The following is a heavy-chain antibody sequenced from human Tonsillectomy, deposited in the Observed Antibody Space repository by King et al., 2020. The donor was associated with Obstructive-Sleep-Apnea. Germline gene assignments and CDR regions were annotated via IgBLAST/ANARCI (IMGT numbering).Heavy chain of an antibody. V-gene: IGHV3-23*04. Sequence: VQLVESGGGLVQPGGSLRLSCAASGFTFSSYAMSWVRQAPGKGLEWVSGISGSGGSTYYADSVKGRFTISRDNSKNTLYLQMNSLRAEDTAVYYCAKDGPRRGSGSHNRYYFDYWGQGTLVTVSS. CDR2: ISGSGGST. D-gene: IGHD3-10*01. J-gene: IGHJ4*02. CDR1: GFTFSSYA. CDR3: AKDGPRRGSGSHNRYYFDY.